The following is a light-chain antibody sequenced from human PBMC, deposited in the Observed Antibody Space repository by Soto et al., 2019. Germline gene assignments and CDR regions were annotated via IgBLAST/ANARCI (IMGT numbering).Light chain of an antibody. Sequence: QCLLTQPPSVSAAPGQKFTISCSGSSSNIGGNSVSWYQQLPGTAPKLLIYDDNKRPSGIPDRFSGSKSGTSATLGITGFQTGDEADYYCGSWDSSLSAYVFGTGTKATVL. J-gene: IGLJ1*01. CDR2: DDN. CDR3: GSWDSSLSAYV. CDR1: SSNIGGNS. V-gene: IGLV1-51*01.